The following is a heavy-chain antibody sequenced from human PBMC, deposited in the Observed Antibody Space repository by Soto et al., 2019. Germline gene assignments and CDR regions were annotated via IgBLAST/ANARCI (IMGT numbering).Heavy chain of an antibody. V-gene: IGHV3-11*03. J-gene: IGHJ4*02. CDR1: GFTFSDYD. CDR2: ISSSSSYT. CDR3: ARLIAVAGYFDY. Sequence: GGSLRLSCAASGFTFSDYDMSWIRQAPGKGLEWFSYISSSSSYTKYADSVKGRFTISRDNAKNSLYLQMISLRAEDTAIYYCARLIAVAGYFDYWGQGTLVTVSS. D-gene: IGHD6-19*01.